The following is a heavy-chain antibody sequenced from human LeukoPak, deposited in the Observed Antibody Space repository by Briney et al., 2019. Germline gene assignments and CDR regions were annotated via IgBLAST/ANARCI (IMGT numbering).Heavy chain of an antibody. CDR1: GFTVSSYW. D-gene: IGHD2-15*01. V-gene: IGHV3-7*01. J-gene: IGHJ4*02. CDR3: ARDLPYCSGGSCYSDY. CDR2: IKQDGSEK. Sequence: GGSLRLSCAASGFTVSSYWMSWDGQAPGKGLEWVANIKQDGSEKYYVDSVKGRFTISRDNAKNSLYLQMNSLRAEDQAVSYCARDLPYCSGGSCYSDYWGQGTLVTVSS.